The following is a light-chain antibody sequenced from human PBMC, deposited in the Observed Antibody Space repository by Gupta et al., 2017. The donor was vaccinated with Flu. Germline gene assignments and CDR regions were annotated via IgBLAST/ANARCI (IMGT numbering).Light chain of an antibody. J-gene: IGKJ1*01. CDR1: ESVRNN. CDR2: GAS. CDR3: QHYDNWPRT. V-gene: IGKV3-15*01. Sequence: DIVMTQSPATLSVSPGESATLSCRARESVRNNLAWYQQKPGQAPRLLIYGASTRATNIPARFSGSDSGTEFTLTINGLQSEYFGVYYCQHYDNWPRTFGQGTQVELK.